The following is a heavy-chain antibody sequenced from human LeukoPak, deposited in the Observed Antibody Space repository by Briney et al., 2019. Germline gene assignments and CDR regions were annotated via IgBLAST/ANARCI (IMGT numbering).Heavy chain of an antibody. CDR2: IYHSGST. CDR3: ARGGDILTERAFDI. Sequence: SQTLSLTCAVSGGSVSSGGYSWSWIRQPPGKGLEWIGYIYHSGSTYYNPSLKSRVTISVDRSKNQFSLKLSSVTAADTAVYYCARGGDILTERAFDIWGQGTMVTVSS. V-gene: IGHV4-30-2*01. CDR1: GGSVSSGGYS. D-gene: IGHD3-9*01. J-gene: IGHJ3*02.